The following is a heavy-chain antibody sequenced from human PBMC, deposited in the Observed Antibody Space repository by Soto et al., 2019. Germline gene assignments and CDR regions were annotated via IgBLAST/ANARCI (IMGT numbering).Heavy chain of an antibody. V-gene: IGHV1-3*03. CDR2: INAGNGNT. D-gene: IGHD2-15*01. CDR3: AREVVAATYDY. CDR1: GYTFTSYA. J-gene: IGHJ4*02. Sequence: ASVKVSCKASGYTFTSYAMHWVRQAPGQRLEWTGWINAGNGNTKYSQKFQGRVTITRDTSASTAYMELSSLRAEDMGVYFCAREVVAATYDYWGQGTLVTVSS.